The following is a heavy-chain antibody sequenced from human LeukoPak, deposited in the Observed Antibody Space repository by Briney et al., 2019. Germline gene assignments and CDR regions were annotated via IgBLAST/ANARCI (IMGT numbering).Heavy chain of an antibody. V-gene: IGHV3-74*01. CDR3: AKGRGTNSGPTLDY. Sequence: GGSLRLSCVASGFTLRSHWMHWVRRAPGKGLMWVSRINSDGSSTDYADSVKGRFSISRDNAMNTLYLQMNSLTDDDTAVYYCAKGRGTNSGPTLDYWGQGTLVTVSS. CDR2: INSDGSST. CDR1: GFTLRSHW. J-gene: IGHJ4*02. D-gene: IGHD6-19*01.